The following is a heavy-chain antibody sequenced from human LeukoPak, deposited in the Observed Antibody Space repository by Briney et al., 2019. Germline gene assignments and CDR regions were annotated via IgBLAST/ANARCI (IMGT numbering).Heavy chain of an antibody. CDR1: GYTFTSYD. CDR2: MNPNSGNT. Sequence: PMASVKVSCKASGYTFTSYDINWVRQATGQGLEWMGWMNPNSGNTGYAQKFQGRVTITRNTSISTAYMELSSLRSEDTAVYYCARGSHCSSTSCPTYMDVWGKGTTVTVSS. D-gene: IGHD2-2*01. CDR3: ARGSHCSSTSCPTYMDV. V-gene: IGHV1-8*01. J-gene: IGHJ6*03.